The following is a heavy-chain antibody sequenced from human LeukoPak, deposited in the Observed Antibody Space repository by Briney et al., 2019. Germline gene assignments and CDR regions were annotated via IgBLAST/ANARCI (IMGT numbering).Heavy chain of an antibody. V-gene: IGHV3-7*01. CDR1: GFTFSSYW. CDR3: ARESGSFVAGEMDV. J-gene: IGHJ6*04. CDR2: IKQDGSEK. Sequence: GGSLRLSCAASGFTFSSYWMSWVRQAPGKGLEWVANIKQDGSEKYYVDSVKGRFTISRDNAKNSLYLQMNSLRAQDTAVYYCARESGSFVAGEMDVWGKGTTVTVSS. D-gene: IGHD1-26*01.